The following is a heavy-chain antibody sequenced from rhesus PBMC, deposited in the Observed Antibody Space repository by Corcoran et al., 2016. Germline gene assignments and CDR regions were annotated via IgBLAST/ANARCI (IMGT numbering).Heavy chain of an antibody. CDR3: ARGWTTVSPFDY. CDR1: GGPISSNW. V-gene: IGHV4-173*01. J-gene: IGHJ4*01. CDR2: ISGCGGST. D-gene: IGHD4-35*01. Sequence: QLQLQESGPGLVKPSETLSLTCAVSGGPISSNWWICIRQPPGKGLEWIGRISGCGGSTSYNPSLKSRVTMSTDTSKNQLSLKLISVTAADTAVYYCARGWTTVSPFDYWGQGVLVTVSS.